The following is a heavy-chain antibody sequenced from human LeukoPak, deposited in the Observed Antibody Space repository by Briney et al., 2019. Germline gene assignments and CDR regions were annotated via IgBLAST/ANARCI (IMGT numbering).Heavy chain of an antibody. J-gene: IGHJ4*02. V-gene: IGHV4-4*07. CDR3: ASIDCSGGSCTFDY. Sequence: PSETLSLTCTVSGGSISSYYWSWIRQPAGKGLEWIGRIYTSGSTNYNPSLKSRVTMLVDTSKNQFSLKLSSVTAADTAVYYCASIDCSGGSCTFDYWGQGTLVTVSS. D-gene: IGHD2-15*01. CDR2: IYTSGST. CDR1: GGSISSYY.